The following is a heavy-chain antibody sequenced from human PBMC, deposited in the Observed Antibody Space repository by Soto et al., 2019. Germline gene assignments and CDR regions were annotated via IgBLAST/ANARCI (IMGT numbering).Heavy chain of an antibody. V-gene: IGHV1-18*01. CDR3: AREGPRPYYYYGMDV. J-gene: IGHJ6*02. CDR1: GYTFTRYG. Sequence: ASVKVSCKASGYTFTRYGISWVRQAPGQGLEWMGWISGYNGKTNYEQKFQDRVTMTTDTSTNMAYMELRSLRSDDTAVYYCAREGPRPYYYYGMDVWGQGTTVTVSS. CDR2: ISGYNGKT.